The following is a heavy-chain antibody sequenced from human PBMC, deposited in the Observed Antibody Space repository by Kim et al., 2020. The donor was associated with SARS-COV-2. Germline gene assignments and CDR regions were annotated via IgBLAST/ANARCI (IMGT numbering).Heavy chain of an antibody. V-gene: IGHV4-59*01. Sequence: SQTLSLTCTVSSDSFSAYYWSWIRHIPGKGLEWIGYILYGGDTNYNPSLKSRVTISWDTSRNQFSVDLTSVTDADTAVYYCARSEGRASWHHFDYWGQGILVTVSS. CDR3: ARSEGRASWHHFDY. CDR2: ILYGGDT. CDR1: SDSFSAYY. D-gene: IGHD3-3*02. J-gene: IGHJ4*02.